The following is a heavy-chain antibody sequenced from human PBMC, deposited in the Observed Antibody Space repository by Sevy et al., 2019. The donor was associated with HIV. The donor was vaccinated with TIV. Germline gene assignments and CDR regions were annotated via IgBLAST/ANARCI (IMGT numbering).Heavy chain of an antibody. D-gene: IGHD2-2*01. Sequence: ASVKVSCKASGYTFTSYGISWVRQAPGQGLEWMGWISDYNGNTNYAQKLQGRVTMTQDTSTSPAYMELRSLSSDDTAVYYCARGGDIVLVPAAADYWGQGTLVTVSS. CDR1: GYTFTSYG. V-gene: IGHV1-18*01. CDR2: ISDYNGNT. J-gene: IGHJ4*02. CDR3: ARGGDIVLVPAAADY.